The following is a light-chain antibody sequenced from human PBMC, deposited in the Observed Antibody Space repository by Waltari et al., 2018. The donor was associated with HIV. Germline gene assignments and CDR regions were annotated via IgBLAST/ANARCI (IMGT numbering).Light chain of an antibody. CDR2: DRD. CDR1: NSKIGNTY. Sequence: QSVLTQPPSVSAAPGQKVTIACSGSNSKIGNTYLSWYQQLPGTAPKHRISDRDKRPSGIPDRFSGSKSGTSATLGITGLQTGDGANYYCVTWDTRLRAVVFGGGTKLTVL. CDR3: VTWDTRLRAVV. J-gene: IGLJ3*02. V-gene: IGLV1-51*01.